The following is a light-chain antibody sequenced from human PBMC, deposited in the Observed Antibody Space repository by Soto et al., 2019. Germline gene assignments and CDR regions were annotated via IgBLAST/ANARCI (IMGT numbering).Light chain of an antibody. Sequence: DIQMTQSPSSLSASVGDRVTITCRASQSISSYLNWYQQKPGKAPKLLIYAASSLQSGVPSRFSGSGSGTDFTLTISSLQPEDFATYYCQQGYSTLLLTFGGGTKVEIK. CDR2: AAS. V-gene: IGKV1-39*01. CDR3: QQGYSTLLLT. CDR1: QSISSY. J-gene: IGKJ4*01.